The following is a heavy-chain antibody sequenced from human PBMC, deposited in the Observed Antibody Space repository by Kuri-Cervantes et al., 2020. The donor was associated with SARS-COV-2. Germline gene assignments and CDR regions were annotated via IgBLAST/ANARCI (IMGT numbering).Heavy chain of an antibody. CDR2: ISAYNGNT. V-gene: IGHV1-18*04. J-gene: IGHJ4*02. D-gene: IGHD6-13*01. CDR1: GYTFTGYY. CDR3: AREVAAAGTVDY. Sequence: ASVKVSCKASGYTFTGYYMHWVRQAPGQGLEWMGWISAYNGNTNYAQKLQGGVTMTTDTSTSTAYMELRSLRSDDTAVYYCAREVAAAGTVDYWGQGTLVTVSS.